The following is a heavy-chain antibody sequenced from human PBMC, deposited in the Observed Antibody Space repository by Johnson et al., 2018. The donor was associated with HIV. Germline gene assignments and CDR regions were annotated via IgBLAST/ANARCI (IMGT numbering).Heavy chain of an antibody. CDR1: GFTFDNYA. Sequence: QLVESGGGLVQPGRSLRLSCAASGFTFDNYAMHWVRQAPGKGLEWVADIKGDGNEKYYADSVKGRFTISRDNSKNTLYLQMNSLRAEDTAVYYCAKGWGAFDIWGQGTMVTVSS. J-gene: IGHJ3*02. CDR2: IKGDGNEK. V-gene: IGHV3-7*01. CDR3: AKGWGAFDI. D-gene: IGHD3-16*01.